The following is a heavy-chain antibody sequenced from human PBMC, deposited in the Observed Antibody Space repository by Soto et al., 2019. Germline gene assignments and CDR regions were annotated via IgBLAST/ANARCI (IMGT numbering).Heavy chain of an antibody. CDR2: MKQDGSQK. V-gene: IGHV3-7*01. D-gene: IGHD2-21*01. CDR1: GFTFSSYW. CDR3: ARGWDCGNPDWYSDL. Sequence: EVQLVESGGGLVQPGGSLRLSCVASGFTFSSYWMTWVRQAPGKGLEWVANMKQDGSQKYYVDSVKGRFTISRDNAKNSLYLQMNSLRVEDTAVYYCARGWDCGNPDWYSDLWGRGTLVIVSS. J-gene: IGHJ2*01.